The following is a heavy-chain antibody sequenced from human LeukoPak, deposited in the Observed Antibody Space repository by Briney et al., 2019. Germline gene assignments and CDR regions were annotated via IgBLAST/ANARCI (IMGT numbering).Heavy chain of an antibody. CDR1: GGSLSSYY. CDR3: ARFRLRDDYNSGLDY. CDR2: IYYSGST. V-gene: IGHV4-59*01. J-gene: IGHJ4*02. Sequence: SETLSLTCTVSGGSLSSYYWSWVRQPPGKELEWIGYIYYSGSTNYNPSLTSRVTISIDTSKNQFSLKLSSVTAADTAVYYCARFRLRDDYNSGLDYWGQGTLVTVSS. D-gene: IGHD5-24*01.